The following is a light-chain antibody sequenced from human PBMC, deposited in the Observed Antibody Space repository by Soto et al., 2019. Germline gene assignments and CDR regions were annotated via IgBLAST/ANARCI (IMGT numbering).Light chain of an antibody. V-gene: IGLV2-8*01. CDR3: TCYAGGNNV. Sequence: QSALTQPPSASGSPGQSVTISCTGTSSDVGGYNYVSWYQQHPGKVPKLMVYEVNKRPSGVPDRFSGSKSGNTASLTVSGLQADDVAYYYCTCYAGGNNVFGTGTKLTVL. CDR1: SSDVGGYNY. J-gene: IGLJ1*01. CDR2: EVN.